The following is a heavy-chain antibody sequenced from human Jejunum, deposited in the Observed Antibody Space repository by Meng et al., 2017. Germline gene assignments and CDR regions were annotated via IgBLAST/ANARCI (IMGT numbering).Heavy chain of an antibody. V-gene: IGHV3-7*01. CDR3: ATKADPGHGMAV. J-gene: IGHJ6*02. CDR1: GFSFSSYW. CDR2: IDKDGSEE. D-gene: IGHD6-13*01. Sequence: GESLKISCVASGFSFSSYWMAWVRQAPGKGLQWVGNIDKDGSEENYVESVKGRFTTSRDNAKNSLYLQMNSLRAEETAVYYCATKADPGHGMAVWGQGTTVTVSS.